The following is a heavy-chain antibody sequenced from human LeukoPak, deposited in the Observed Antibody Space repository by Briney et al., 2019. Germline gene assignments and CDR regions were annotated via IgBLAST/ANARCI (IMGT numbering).Heavy chain of an antibody. D-gene: IGHD3-16*02. J-gene: IGHJ6*02. CDR2: ISIYNGNT. V-gene: IGHV1-18*01. CDR1: GYTFSNCG. Sequence: ASVKVSCKSSGYTFSNCGVTWVRQAPGQGLEWMGWISIYNGNTKYAQKFQGRITMTTDTSTSTAYMELRRLRFDDTAMYYCARGGSLYHYGMDVWGQGTSVTVSS. CDR3: ARGGSLYHYGMDV.